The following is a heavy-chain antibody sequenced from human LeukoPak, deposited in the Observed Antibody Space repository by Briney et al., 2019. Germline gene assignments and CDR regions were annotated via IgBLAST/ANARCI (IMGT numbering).Heavy chain of an antibody. V-gene: IGHV3-48*03. CDR1: GFTFSSYE. Sequence: GGSLRLSCAASGFTFSSYEMNWVRQAPGKGLEWVSYISSSGSTIYYADSVKGRFTISRDNAKNSLYLQMKSLRAEDTAVYYCARDVGLVFDYWGQGTLVTVSS. CDR2: ISSSGSTI. CDR3: ARDVGLVFDY. D-gene: IGHD3/OR15-3a*01. J-gene: IGHJ4*02.